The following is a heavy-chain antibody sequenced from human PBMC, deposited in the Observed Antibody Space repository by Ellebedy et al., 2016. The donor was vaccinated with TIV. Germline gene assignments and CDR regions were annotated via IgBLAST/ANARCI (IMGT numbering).Heavy chain of an antibody. V-gene: IGHV4-4*02. D-gene: IGHD3-9*01. Sequence: SETLSLXCAVSGGSISSSYWWTWVRQPPGKGLEWIGDIYHGGTTNYNPSLKSRVIMSVDKSKNQFSLTLSPVTAADTAIYYCARSLRYFDWLAWGQGTLVTVSS. CDR2: IYHGGTT. CDR1: GGSISSSYW. J-gene: IGHJ5*02. CDR3: ARSLRYFDWLA.